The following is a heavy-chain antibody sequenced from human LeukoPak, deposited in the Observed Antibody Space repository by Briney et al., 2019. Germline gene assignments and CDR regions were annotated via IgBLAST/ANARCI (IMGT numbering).Heavy chain of an antibody. CDR1: GFTFSSYA. D-gene: IGHD6-19*01. J-gene: IGHJ4*02. Sequence: LPGGSLRLSCAASGFTFSSYAMSWVRQAPGKGLEWVSAISGSGGSTYYADSVKGRFTISRDNSKNTLYLQMNSLRAEDTAVYYCARSPYSSGWYYFDYWGQGTLVTVSS. V-gene: IGHV3-23*01. CDR3: ARSPYSSGWYYFDY. CDR2: ISGSGGST.